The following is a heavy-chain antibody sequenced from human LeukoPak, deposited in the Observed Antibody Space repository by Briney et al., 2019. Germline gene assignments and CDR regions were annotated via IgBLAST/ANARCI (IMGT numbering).Heavy chain of an antibody. CDR2: MNPTSGNT. Sequence: ASVKVSCRASGHTFTSDINWVRQATGQGPEWMGWMNPTSGNTGYAPKFQGRVTMTRATSISTAYMELRSLISEDTAVYYCARASVRPPAGEHCSGGSCYHFDSWGQGTLVTVSS. CDR3: ARASVRPPAGEHCSGGSCYHFDS. V-gene: IGHV1-8*01. D-gene: IGHD2-15*01. J-gene: IGHJ4*02. CDR1: GHTFTSD.